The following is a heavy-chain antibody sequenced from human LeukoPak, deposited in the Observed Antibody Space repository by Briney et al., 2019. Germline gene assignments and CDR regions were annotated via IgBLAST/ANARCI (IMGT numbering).Heavy chain of an antibody. Sequence: SETLSLTCTVSGGSISSYYWSWIRQPPGKGLKWIGYIYYSGSTNYNPSLKSRVTISVDTSKNQFSLKLSSVTAADTAVYYRARSIVVPSNNWFDPWGQGTLVTVSS. CDR3: ARSIVVPSNNWFDP. V-gene: IGHV4-59*01. CDR2: IYYSGST. CDR1: GGSISSYY. D-gene: IGHD2-2*01. J-gene: IGHJ5*02.